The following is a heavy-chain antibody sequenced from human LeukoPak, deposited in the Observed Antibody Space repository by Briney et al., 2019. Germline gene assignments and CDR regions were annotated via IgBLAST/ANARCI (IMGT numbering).Heavy chain of an antibody. CDR3: ARDLGSSGSYFDY. Sequence: PGGSLRLSCAVSGFTVSSNYMSWVRQAPGKGLEWVSVIYSGGSAYYTDSVKGRFTFSRDNSKNTLYPQMNRLRPEDTALYYCARDLGSSGSYFDYWGQGTLDTVSS. D-gene: IGHD6-19*01. J-gene: IGHJ4*02. CDR1: GFTVSSNY. V-gene: IGHV3-66*02. CDR2: IYSGGSA.